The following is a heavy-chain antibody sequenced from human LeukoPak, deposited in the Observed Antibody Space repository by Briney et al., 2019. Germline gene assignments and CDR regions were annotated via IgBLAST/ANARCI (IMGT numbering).Heavy chain of an antibody. CDR1: GFTFDDYP. CDR2: ISRNSGRR. CDR3: ARPIYSSGWSQPVDY. V-gene: IGHV3-9*01. D-gene: IGHD6-19*01. Sequence: GGSLRLSRAASGFTFDDYPMHSVRPAPGKGLAWVSGISRNSGRRGYAATVKGRFTIYRDNAKKSLYLQMNSLRAEDTAVYYCARPIYSSGWSQPVDYWGQGTLVTVSS. J-gene: IGHJ4*02.